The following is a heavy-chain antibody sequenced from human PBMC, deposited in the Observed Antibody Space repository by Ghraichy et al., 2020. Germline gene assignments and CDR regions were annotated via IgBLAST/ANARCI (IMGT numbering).Heavy chain of an antibody. V-gene: IGHV4-39*01. J-gene: IGHJ4*02. CDR1: GGSISSSSYY. D-gene: IGHD3-10*01. CDR2: IFYSGST. CDR3: ARHYNNNNLHVPPAY. Sequence: SETLSLTCTVSGGSISSSSYYWGWIRQPPGKGLEWIGSIFYSGSTYYSPSLKSRVAISVDTSKNQFSLNLSSVTAADTAVYYCARHYNNNNLHVPPAYWGQGTLVTLSP.